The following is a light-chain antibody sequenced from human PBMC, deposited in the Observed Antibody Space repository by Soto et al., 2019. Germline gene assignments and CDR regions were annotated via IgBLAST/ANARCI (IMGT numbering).Light chain of an antibody. CDR1: QSVSSY. CDR2: GAS. CDR3: QQYGSSPP. V-gene: IGKV3-20*01. Sequence: DIVMTQSPATLSVSPGERATLSCRASQSVSSYLAWYQQKPGQAPRLLIYGASNRATGIPDRFSGSGSGTHFTLTITRLEPEEFAVDDCQQYGSSPPFGQGTRLEIK. J-gene: IGKJ5*01.